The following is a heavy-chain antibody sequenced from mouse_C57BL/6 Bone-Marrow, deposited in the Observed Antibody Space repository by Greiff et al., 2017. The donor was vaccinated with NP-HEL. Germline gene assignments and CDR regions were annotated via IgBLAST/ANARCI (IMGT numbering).Heavy chain of an antibody. CDR2: IYPGRGST. CDR1: CYTFPSSW. CDR3: ARPLLPVAIDY. J-gene: IGHJ4*01. V-gene: IGHV1-55*01. Sequence: QVQLQQPGPELVKPGASVKISCKSSCYTFPSSWITWVKHRPGQGLEWICDIYPGRGSTNYNDKFKSNATLTVSTSSSTSYMQLSSLTSEDSAGYYCARPLLPVAIDYWGQGTSVTVSS. D-gene: IGHD2-10*01.